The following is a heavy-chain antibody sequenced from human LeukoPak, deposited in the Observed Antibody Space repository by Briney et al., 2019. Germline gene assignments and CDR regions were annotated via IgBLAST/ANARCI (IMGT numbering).Heavy chain of an antibody. Sequence: PSETLSLTCAVYGGSFSGYYWSWIRQPPGKGLEWIGEINHSGSTNYNPSLKSRVTISVDTSKNQFSLKLNSVTAADTAVYYCASRNYYYYYGMDIWGQGTTVTVSS. J-gene: IGHJ6*02. CDR2: INHSGST. CDR3: ASRNYYYYYGMDI. CDR1: GGSFSGYY. V-gene: IGHV4-34*01.